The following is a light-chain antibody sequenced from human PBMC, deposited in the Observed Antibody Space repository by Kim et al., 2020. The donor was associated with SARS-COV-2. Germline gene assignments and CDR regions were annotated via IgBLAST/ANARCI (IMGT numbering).Light chain of an antibody. CDR3: ETWDSNTHWV. V-gene: IGLV4-60*03. CDR2: LEGSGSY. CDR1: SGHSSYI. J-gene: IGLJ3*02. Sequence: QPVLTQSSSASASLGSSVKLTCTLSSGHSSYIIAWHQQQPGKAPRYLMKLEGSGSYNKGSGVPDRFSGSSSGADRYLTISNLQSEDEADYYCETWDSNTHWVFGGGTQLPVL.